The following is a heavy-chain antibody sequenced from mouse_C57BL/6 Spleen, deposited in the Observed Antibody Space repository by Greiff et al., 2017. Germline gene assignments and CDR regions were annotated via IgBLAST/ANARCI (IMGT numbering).Heavy chain of an antibody. CDR2: IYPGSGST. CDR1: GYTFTSYW. J-gene: IGHJ1*03. Sequence: VQLQQPGAELVKPGASVKMSCKASGYTFTSYWITWVKPRPGPGLEWIGDIYPGSGSTTYNEKFKSKATLTVDPSSSTAYMQLSSLTSEDSAVYYCARGGGLPHWYFDVWGTGTTVTVSS. V-gene: IGHV1-55*01. D-gene: IGHD2-2*01. CDR3: ARGGGLPHWYFDV.